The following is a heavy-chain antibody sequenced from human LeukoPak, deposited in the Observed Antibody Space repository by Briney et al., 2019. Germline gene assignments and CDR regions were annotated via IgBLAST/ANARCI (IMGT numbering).Heavy chain of an antibody. D-gene: IGHD2-21*02. V-gene: IGHV3-74*01. CDR3: ARAPPYCGGDCSDWYFDL. Sequence: GGSLRLSCAASGFTFSSYWVHWVRQAPGKGLVWVSPINSDGSSTSYADSVKGRFTISRDDAKNSLYLQMNSLRVEDTAVYYCARAPPYCGGDCSDWYFDLWGRGTLVSVSS. CDR1: GFTFSSYW. CDR2: INSDGSST. J-gene: IGHJ2*01.